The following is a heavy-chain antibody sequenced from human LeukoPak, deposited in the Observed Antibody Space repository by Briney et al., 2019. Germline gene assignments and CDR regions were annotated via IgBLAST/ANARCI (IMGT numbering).Heavy chain of an antibody. D-gene: IGHD3-10*01. CDR3: AKDESGSYYLVDYYYYGMDV. CDR2: ISCDGSNK. Sequence: PGGSLRLSCAASGFTFSSYGMHWVRQAPGKGLEWVAVISCDGSNKYYADSVKGRFTISRDNSKNTLYLQMNSLRAEDTAVYYCAKDESGSYYLVDYYYYGMDVWGKGTTVTVSS. V-gene: IGHV3-30*18. J-gene: IGHJ6*04. CDR1: GFTFSSYG.